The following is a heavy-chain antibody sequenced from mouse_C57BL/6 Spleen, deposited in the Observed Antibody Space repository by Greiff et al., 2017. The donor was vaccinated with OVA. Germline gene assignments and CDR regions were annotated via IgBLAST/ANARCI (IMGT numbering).Heavy chain of an antibody. Sequence: QVQLKQPGAELVRPGPSVKLSCKASGYTFTSYWMHWVKQRPGQGLEWIGVIDPSDSYTNYNQKCKGKATLTVDTSSSTASMQLSSLTSEDSAVYYCARAEDYWGQGTTLTVSS. J-gene: IGHJ2*01. CDR3: ARAEDY. CDR2: IDPSDSYT. CDR1: GYTFTSYW. V-gene: IGHV1-59*01.